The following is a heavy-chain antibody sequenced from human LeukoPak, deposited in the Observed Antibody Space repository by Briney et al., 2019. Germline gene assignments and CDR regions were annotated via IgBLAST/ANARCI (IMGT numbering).Heavy chain of an antibody. V-gene: IGHV4-39*01. D-gene: IGHD2-15*01. Sequence: SETLSLTCTVSGGSISSSDYYWGWIRQPPGKGLEWIGSMHESGSAYYNPSLKSRVTISLDTSKNQVSLKLTSVTAADTSVFYCARYTRVTSVVRVYSFDVWGQGTTVIVSS. CDR3: ARYTRVTSVVRVYSFDV. CDR1: GGSISSSDYY. J-gene: IGHJ6*02. CDR2: MHESGSA.